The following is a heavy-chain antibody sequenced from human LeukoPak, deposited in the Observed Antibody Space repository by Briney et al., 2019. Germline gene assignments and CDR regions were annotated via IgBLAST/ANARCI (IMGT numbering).Heavy chain of an antibody. CDR1: GFTFSSYG. CDR3: ARADAMDV. V-gene: IGHV3-48*02. J-gene: IGHJ6*02. Sequence: GGSLRLSCAASGFTFSSYGMNWVRQAPGKGLEWVSYISGSSSAIYYADSAEGRFTISRDNAKNSLYLQMSSLRDEDTAMYYCARADAMDVWGQGTAVTVSS. CDR2: ISGSSSAI.